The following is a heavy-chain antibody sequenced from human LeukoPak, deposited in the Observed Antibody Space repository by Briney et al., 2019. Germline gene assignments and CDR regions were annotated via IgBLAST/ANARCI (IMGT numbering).Heavy chain of an antibody. V-gene: IGHV3-23*01. CDR2: ISGSGGST. Sequence: GGSLRLSCAASGFTFSGYAMSWVRQAPGKGLEWVSAISGSGGSTYYADSVKGRFTISRDNSKNTLYLQMNSLRAEDTAVYYCAKDVYCSGGSCYSVRFDYWGQGTLVTVSS. J-gene: IGHJ4*02. CDR3: AKDVYCSGGSCYSVRFDY. CDR1: GFTFSGYA. D-gene: IGHD2-15*01.